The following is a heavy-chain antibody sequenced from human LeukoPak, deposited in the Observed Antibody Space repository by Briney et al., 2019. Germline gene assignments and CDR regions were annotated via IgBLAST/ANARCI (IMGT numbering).Heavy chain of an antibody. CDR3: ARDKVHCSGGSCYAKYYFDY. Sequence: ASVKVSCKASGYTFTSYGISWVRQAPGQGLEWMGWISAYNGNTNYAQKLQGRVTMTTDTSTSKAYMELGSLRSDDTAVYYCARDKVHCSGGSCYAKYYFDYWGQGTLVTVSS. CDR2: ISAYNGNT. D-gene: IGHD2-15*01. J-gene: IGHJ4*02. CDR1: GYTFTSYG. V-gene: IGHV1-18*04.